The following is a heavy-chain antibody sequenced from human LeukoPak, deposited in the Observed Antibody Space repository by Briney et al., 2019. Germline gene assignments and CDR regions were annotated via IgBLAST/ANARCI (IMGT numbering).Heavy chain of an antibody. J-gene: IGHJ4*02. V-gene: IGHV3-30*18. Sequence: GGSLRLSCAASGFTFSSYGMHWVRQAPGKGLEWVAVISYDGSNKYYADSVKGRFTISRDSSKNTLYLQMNSLRAEDTAVYYCAKDRSSSWSASIFDYWGQGTLVTVSS. CDR2: ISYDGSNK. D-gene: IGHD6-13*01. CDR1: GFTFSSYG. CDR3: AKDRSSSWSASIFDY.